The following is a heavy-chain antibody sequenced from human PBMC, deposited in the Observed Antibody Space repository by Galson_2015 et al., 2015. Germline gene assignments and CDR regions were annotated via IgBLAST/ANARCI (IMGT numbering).Heavy chain of an antibody. V-gene: IGHV1-18*01. J-gene: IGHJ4*02. CDR3: ARDWRLVHYFDY. CDR2: ISAHNGNT. Sequence: SVKVSCKASGYTFTSYGISWVRQAPGQGLEWMGWISAHNGNTNYAQKLQGRVTMTTDTSTSTAYMELRSLRSDDTAVYYCARDWRLVHYFDYWGQGTLVTVSS. D-gene: IGHD6-6*01. CDR1: GYTFTSYG.